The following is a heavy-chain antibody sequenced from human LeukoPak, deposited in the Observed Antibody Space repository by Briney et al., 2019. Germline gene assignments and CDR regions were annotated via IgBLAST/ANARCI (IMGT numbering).Heavy chain of an antibody. CDR1: GFTFSSYA. V-gene: IGHV3-30-3*01. J-gene: IGHJ4*02. Sequence: GGSLRPSCAASGFTFSSYAMHWVRQAPGKGLEWVAVISDDGSNKYYADSVKGRFTISRDNAKNSLYLQMNSLRAEDTAVYYCAREGGVVNWGQGTLVTVSS. CDR2: ISDDGSNK. CDR3: AREGGVVN. D-gene: IGHD3-3*01.